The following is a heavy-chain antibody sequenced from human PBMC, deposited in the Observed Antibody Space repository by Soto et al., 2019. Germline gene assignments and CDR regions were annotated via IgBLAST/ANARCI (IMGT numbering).Heavy chain of an antibody. Sequence: QVQLVESGRGVVQPGRSLRLSCAASGFTFSSYGMHWVRQAPGKGLEWVAVIWYDGSNIYYAESVKGRFTISRDNSKNTLYLQMNSLRAEDTAVYYCARGGSSAWYLPFDYWGQGTQVTVSS. V-gene: IGHV3-33*01. CDR3: ARGGSSAWYLPFDY. D-gene: IGHD6-19*01. CDR1: GFTFSSYG. CDR2: IWYDGSNI. J-gene: IGHJ4*02.